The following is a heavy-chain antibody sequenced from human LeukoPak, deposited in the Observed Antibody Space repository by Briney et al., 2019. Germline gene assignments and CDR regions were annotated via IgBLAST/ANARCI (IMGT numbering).Heavy chain of an antibody. Sequence: GGSLRLSCAASGFSFSTYAMTWVRQAPGKGLEWVSGINNSGGSTYYADPVKGRVTISRDNSKNTLYLQMNSLRADDTAVYYCAKDRIAGAVSNWFDSWGQGILATVSS. D-gene: IGHD6-13*01. J-gene: IGHJ5*01. CDR3: AKDRIAGAVSNWFDS. V-gene: IGHV3-23*01. CDR2: INNSGGST. CDR1: GFSFSTYA.